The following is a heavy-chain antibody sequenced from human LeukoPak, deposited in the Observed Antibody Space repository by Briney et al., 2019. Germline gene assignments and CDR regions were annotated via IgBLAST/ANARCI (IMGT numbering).Heavy chain of an antibody. D-gene: IGHD6-13*01. J-gene: IGHJ4*02. CDR3: ARYSRIAAAGFDY. CDR1: GGSISSYY. CDR2: IYYSGST. V-gene: IGHV4-59*01. Sequence: SETLSLTCTVSGGSISSYYWSWIRQPPGKGLEWIGYIYYSGSTNYNPSLKSRVTISVDTSKNQFSLKLSSVTAADTAVYYCARYSRIAAAGFDYWGQGTLVTVSS.